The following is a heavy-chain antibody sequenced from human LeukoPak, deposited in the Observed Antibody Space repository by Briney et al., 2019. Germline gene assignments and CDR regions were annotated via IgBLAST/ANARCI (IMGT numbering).Heavy chain of an antibody. CDR1: GASISSGSNY. V-gene: IGHV4-39*07. CDR2: IYSSGST. CDR3: ARSGGDGLVDI. D-gene: IGHD2-21*01. Sequence: SETLSLTCSVSGASISSGSNYWGWIRQPPGKTLEWIGSIYSSGSTYYNSSLQSRAIIIIDTPNNHFSLTLSSVTAADTAVYYSARSGGDGLVDIWGQGTMVTVS. J-gene: IGHJ3*02.